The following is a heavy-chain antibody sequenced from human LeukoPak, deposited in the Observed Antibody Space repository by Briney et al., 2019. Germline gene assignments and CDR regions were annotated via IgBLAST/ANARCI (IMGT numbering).Heavy chain of an antibody. J-gene: IGHJ4*02. CDR2: ISAYNGNT. V-gene: IGHV1-18*01. Sequence: GASVKVSCKASGYTFTSYGISWVRQAPGQGLEWMGWISAYNGNTNYAQKLQGRVTMTTDTSTSTAYMELRSLRSDDTAVYYCARAKYYDILTGYYKALDYWGQGTLVTVSS. CDR1: GYTFTSYG. D-gene: IGHD3-9*01. CDR3: ARAKYYDILTGYYKALDY.